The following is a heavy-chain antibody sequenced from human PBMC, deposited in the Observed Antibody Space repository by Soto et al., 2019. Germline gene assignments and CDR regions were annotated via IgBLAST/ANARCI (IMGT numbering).Heavy chain of an antibody. Sequence: SETLSLTCTVSGGSISSYYWSWIRQPPGKGLEWIGYIYCSGSTNYNPSLKSRVTISVDTSKNQFSLKLSSVTAADTAVYYCARGGGGYYYYMDVWGKGTTVTVSS. D-gene: IGHD3-16*01. J-gene: IGHJ6*03. CDR3: ARGGGGYYYYMDV. V-gene: IGHV4-59*01. CDR2: IYCSGST. CDR1: GGSISSYY.